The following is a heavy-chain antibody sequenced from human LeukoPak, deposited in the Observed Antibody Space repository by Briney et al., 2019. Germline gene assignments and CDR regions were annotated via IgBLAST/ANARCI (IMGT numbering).Heavy chain of an antibody. CDR3: ATHINWNYAGILDY. J-gene: IGHJ4*02. CDR1: GYTFTNYY. CDR2: IYPSGGST. D-gene: IGHD1-7*01. Sequence: ASMKVSCKASGYTFTNYYMHWVRQAPGQGLEWMGIIYPSGGSTNYAQKFQGRVTMSRDTSLSTAYMELSRLTSDDTAVYFCATHINWNYAGILDYWGQGALVTVSS. V-gene: IGHV1-46*01.